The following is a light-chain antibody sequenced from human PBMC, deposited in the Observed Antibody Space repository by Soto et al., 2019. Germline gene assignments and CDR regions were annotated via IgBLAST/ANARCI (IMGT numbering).Light chain of an antibody. J-gene: IGLJ2*01. CDR3: ATWDDSLGGFAI. CDR1: RSNIGNDF. V-gene: IGLV1-47*01. CDR2: TDN. Sequence: QSVLTQPPSASGTPGQRAIISCSGSRSNIGNDFVSWYQQLPGTAPKLLIYTDNQRPPGVPDRFSGSKSGTSASLAISGLRSEDEATYFCATWDDSLGGFAIFGGGTKVTVL.